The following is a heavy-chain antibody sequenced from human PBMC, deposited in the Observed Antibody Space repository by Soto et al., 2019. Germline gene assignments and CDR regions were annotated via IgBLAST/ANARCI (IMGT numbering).Heavy chain of an antibody. CDR3: ARAAPHDCGGNGRFDP. J-gene: IGHJ5*02. V-gene: IGHV4-31*03. Sequence: QVQLQESGPGLVKPSQTLSLTCTVSGGSISSGGYYWSWIRQHPGKGLEWIGYIYYSGSTYYNPSIKSRVTISVDTSKNQFSLKLSSVTAADTAVYYCARAAPHDCGGNGRFDPWGQGTLVTVSS. CDR2: IYYSGST. CDR1: GGSISSGGYY. D-gene: IGHD4-17*01.